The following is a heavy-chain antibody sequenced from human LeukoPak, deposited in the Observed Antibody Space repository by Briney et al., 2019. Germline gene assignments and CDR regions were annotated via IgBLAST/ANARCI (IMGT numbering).Heavy chain of an antibody. CDR3: ARESGSMRWFDP. CDR2: IYSGGST. V-gene: IGHV3-53*01. Sequence: GGSLRLSCAASGFTVSSNYMSWVRQAPGKGLEWVSVIYSGGSTYYADSVKGRFTISRDNSKNTLYLQMNSLRAEDTAVYYCARESGSMRWFDPWGQGTLVTVSS. D-gene: IGHD6-25*01. J-gene: IGHJ5*02. CDR1: GFTVSSNY.